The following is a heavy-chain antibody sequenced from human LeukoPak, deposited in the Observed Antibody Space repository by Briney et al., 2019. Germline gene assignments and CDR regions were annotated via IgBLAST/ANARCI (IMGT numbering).Heavy chain of an antibody. J-gene: IGHJ6*04. CDR1: GYSFTSYW. V-gene: IGHV5-51*01. Sequence: GESLKISCKGSGYSFTSYWIGWVRQMPGKGLEWMGIIYPGDSDTRYSPSFQGQVTISADKSISTAYLQWSSLKASDTAMYYCARLHYNRLPPPLHPRVTSYSGRNFWGKGTTVTVS. D-gene: IGHD1-1*01. CDR2: IYPGDSDT. CDR3: ARLHYNRLPPPLHPRVTSYSGRNF.